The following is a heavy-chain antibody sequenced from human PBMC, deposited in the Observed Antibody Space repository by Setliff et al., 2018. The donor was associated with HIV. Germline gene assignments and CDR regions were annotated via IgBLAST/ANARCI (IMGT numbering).Heavy chain of an antibody. J-gene: IGHJ2*01. CDR3: ARETNASGSLTAYWYFDL. V-gene: IGHV4-30-4*08. Sequence: SETLSLTCTVSGGSISSGDYYWTWIRQPPGKGLEWIGYIYNSGSTYYEPSLRGRVTISIDKNQFSLKLNSVTAADTAVYYCARETNASGSLTAYWYFDLWVPETLLVTVSS. CDR1: GGSISSGDYY. D-gene: IGHD3-10*01. CDR2: IYNSGST.